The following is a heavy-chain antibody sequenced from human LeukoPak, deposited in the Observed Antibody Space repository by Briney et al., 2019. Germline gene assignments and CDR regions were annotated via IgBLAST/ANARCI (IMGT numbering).Heavy chain of an antibody. CDR3: ASETRGYGGGVDY. CDR2: INHSGST. D-gene: IGHD3-22*01. Sequence: PSETLSLTCAVYGGSFSGYYWSWIRQPPGKGREWIGEINHSGSTNYNPSLKSRVTISVDTSKNQFSLKLSSVTAADTAVYYCASETRGYGGGVDYWGQGTLVTVSS. V-gene: IGHV4-34*01. CDR1: GGSFSGYY. J-gene: IGHJ4*02.